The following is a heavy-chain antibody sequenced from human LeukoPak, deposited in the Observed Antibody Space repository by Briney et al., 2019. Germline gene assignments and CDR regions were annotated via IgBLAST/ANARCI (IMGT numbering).Heavy chain of an antibody. V-gene: IGHV1-2*02. CDR2: INPNSGGT. CDR3: ARIVGATTPDY. J-gene: IGHJ4*02. CDR1: GYTFTGYY. Sequence: ASVKVSCKASGYTFTGYYMRWVRHTPGQGLEWMGWINPNSGGTNYAQKFQGRVTMTRDTSISTAYMELSRLRSDDTAVYYCARIVGATTPDYWGQGTLVTVSS. D-gene: IGHD1-26*01.